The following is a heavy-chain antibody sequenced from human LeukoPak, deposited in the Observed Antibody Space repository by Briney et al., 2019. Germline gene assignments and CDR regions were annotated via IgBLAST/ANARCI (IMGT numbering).Heavy chain of an antibody. J-gene: IGHJ4*02. CDR1: GYTFTGYY. D-gene: IGHD3-3*01. V-gene: IGHV1-2*02. CDR3: ARDRDYDFWSGYSGEGLVDY. Sequence: GASVEVSCKASGYTFTGYYMHWVRQAPGQGLEWMGWINPNSGGTNYAQKFQGRVTMTRDTSISTAYMELSRLRSDDTAVYYCARDRDYDFWSGYSGEGLVDYWGQGTLVTVSS. CDR2: INPNSGGT.